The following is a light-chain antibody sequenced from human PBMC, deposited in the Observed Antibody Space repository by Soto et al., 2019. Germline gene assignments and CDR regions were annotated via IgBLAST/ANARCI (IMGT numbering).Light chain of an antibody. CDR2: KAS. Sequence: DIQMTQSPSTLSGSVGDRVTITCRASQTISSWLAWYQQKPGKAPKLLIYKASTLKSGVPSRFSGSGSGTEFTLTISSLQPDDFATYHCQHYNSYSEAFGQWTKVELK. CDR3: QHYNSYSEA. V-gene: IGKV1-5*03. CDR1: QTISSW. J-gene: IGKJ1*01.